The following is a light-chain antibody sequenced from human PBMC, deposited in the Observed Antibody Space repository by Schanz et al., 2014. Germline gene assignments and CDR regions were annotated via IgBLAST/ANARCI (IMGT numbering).Light chain of an antibody. CDR3: NSYTSSSTVV. CDR2: DVS. J-gene: IGLJ2*01. Sequence: QSVLTQPASVSASPGQSITISCTGTATDIGGTYLVSWYQQHPGKAPKLMLYDVSNRPSGVSIRFSGSKSGNTASLTISGLQAEDEADYYCNSYTSSSTVVFGGGTKLTVL. CDR1: ATDIGGTYL. V-gene: IGLV2-14*02.